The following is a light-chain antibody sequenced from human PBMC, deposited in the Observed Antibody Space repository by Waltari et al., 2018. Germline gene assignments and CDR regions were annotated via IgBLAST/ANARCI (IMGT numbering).Light chain of an antibody. V-gene: IGKV3-20*01. J-gene: IGKJ1*01. CDR2: GAS. CDR1: QSVTRAS. Sequence: EIVLPQSPGTLSLSPGESATFSCRTSQSVTRASAWYQQKPGQAPRLLIYGASNRATGIPDRFSGSGSGTDFSLTISSLEPEDFAVYYCQHYLRLPVTFGQGTKVEVK. CDR3: QHYLRLPVT.